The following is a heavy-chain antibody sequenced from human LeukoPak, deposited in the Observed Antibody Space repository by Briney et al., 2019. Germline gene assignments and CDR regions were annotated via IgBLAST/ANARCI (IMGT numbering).Heavy chain of an antibody. CDR2: IYSGGST. J-gene: IGHJ4*02. CDR3: ARDLVAYYYDSSGPIDY. Sequence: GGSLRLSCAASGFTVSSNYMSWVRQAPGKGLEWVSVIYSGGSTYYADSVKGRFTISRDNSKNTLYLQMNSLRAEDTAVYYCARDLVAYYYDSSGPIDYWGQGTLVTVSS. D-gene: IGHD3-22*01. V-gene: IGHV3-66*01. CDR1: GFTVSSNY.